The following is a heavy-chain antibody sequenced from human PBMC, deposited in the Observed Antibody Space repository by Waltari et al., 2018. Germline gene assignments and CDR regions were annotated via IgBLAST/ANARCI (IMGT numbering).Heavy chain of an antibody. CDR3: AKRGGTSPFGY. CDR1: GFSIRSGDY. Sequence: QVQLQESGPGLVRPSETLSLTCSVSGFSIRSGDYWGWLRQPPGKGLEWIATLPHSGRTYYSPSLKSRATISVDTSKNQFSLKMTSVTAADTAVYYCAKRGGTSPFGYWGQGTLVTVSS. D-gene: IGHD3-10*01. J-gene: IGHJ4*02. CDR2: LPHSGRT. V-gene: IGHV4-38-2*02.